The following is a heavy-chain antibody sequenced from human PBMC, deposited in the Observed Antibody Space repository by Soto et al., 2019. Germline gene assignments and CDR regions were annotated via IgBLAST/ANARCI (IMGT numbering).Heavy chain of an antibody. D-gene: IGHD5-12*01. Sequence: QVQLVQSGAEVKKPGSSVKVSCKASGGTFSNYPISWVRQAPGQGLEWMGGIIPIFGTLNYAQKFQGRVTITAYESTSTAYMELSSLRSEDTAVYYCARGNHRWRQLWYFDLWGRDTLGTVSS. V-gene: IGHV1-69*12. CDR2: IIPIFGTL. CDR1: GGTFSNYP. J-gene: IGHJ2*01. CDR3: ARGNHRWRQLWYFDL.